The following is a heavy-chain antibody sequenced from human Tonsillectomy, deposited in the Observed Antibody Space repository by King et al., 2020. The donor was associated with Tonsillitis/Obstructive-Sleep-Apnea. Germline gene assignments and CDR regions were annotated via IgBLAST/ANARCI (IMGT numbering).Heavy chain of an antibody. CDR3: ARSVGYTYGLDAFDI. CDR1: GFTFDDYG. Sequence: VQLVESGGSVVRPGGSLRLSCGASGFTFDDYGMSWVRQGPGKGLEWVSGINWNVGTTGYADSVKGRFTISRDNAKNSLYLQMNSLSAEDTALYYCARSVGYTYGLDAFDIWGQGTLVTVSS. V-gene: IGHV3-20*04. D-gene: IGHD5-18*01. CDR2: INWNVGTT. J-gene: IGHJ3*02.